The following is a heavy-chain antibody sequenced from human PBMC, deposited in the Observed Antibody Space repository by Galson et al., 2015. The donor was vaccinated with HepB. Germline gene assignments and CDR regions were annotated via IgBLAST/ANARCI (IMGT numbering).Heavy chain of an antibody. V-gene: IGHV1-18*04. CDR2: ISPNTGET. CDR1: GYTFISHA. Sequence: SVKLSCKASGYTFISHAISWVRQAPGQGLEWMAWISPNTGETNSTEKFQGRVTLPADTSTRTAYLELGSLRADDTALYYCARGDRGYTRYNFGFWGQGTLVTVSS. J-gene: IGHJ4*02. CDR3: ARGDRGYTRYNFGF. D-gene: IGHD3-22*01.